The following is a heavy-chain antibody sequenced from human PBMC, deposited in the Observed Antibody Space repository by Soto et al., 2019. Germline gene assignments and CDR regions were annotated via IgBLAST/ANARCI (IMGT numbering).Heavy chain of an antibody. CDR2: IYPVDSDT. CDR3: ARTAAAGKYYYGVDV. CDR1: GYSFSSYW. D-gene: IGHD6-13*01. Sequence: PGESLKISCKGFGYSFSSYWIGWVRQMPGESLEWMGIIYPVDSDTRYSPSFQGQVTISADKSISTAYLQWSSLKASDTAMYYCARTAAAGKYYYGVDVWGQGTTVTVSS. V-gene: IGHV5-51*01. J-gene: IGHJ6*02.